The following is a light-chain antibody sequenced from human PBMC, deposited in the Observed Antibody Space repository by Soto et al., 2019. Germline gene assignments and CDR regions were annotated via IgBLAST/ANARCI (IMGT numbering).Light chain of an antibody. CDR3: QQSYSTPRT. CDR2: AAS. Sequence: DIQLTHSPSSLSASLGDRVTITCRASQSISSYLNWYQQKPGKAPKLLIYAASSLQSGVPSRFSGSGSGTDFTLTISSLQPEDFATYYCQQSYSTPRTFGGGTKVDIK. CDR1: QSISSY. J-gene: IGKJ4*01. V-gene: IGKV1-39*01.